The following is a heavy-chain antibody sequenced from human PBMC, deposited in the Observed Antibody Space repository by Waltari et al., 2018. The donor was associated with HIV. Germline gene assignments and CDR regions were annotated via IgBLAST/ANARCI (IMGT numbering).Heavy chain of an antibody. CDR2: IWVDGSNK. D-gene: IGHD2-21*02. Sequence: QVKLVESGGGVVQPGRSLRLSCVASGFTFSNYGMHWVRQSPGKGLDWGGVIWVDGSNKYYADSVKGRFTISRDNSKDTLYLQINSLRAEDTAIYCCARDKNGGDSYYYYGLDVWGQGTTVTVSS. V-gene: IGHV3-33*01. CDR3: ARDKNGGDSYYYYGLDV. CDR1: GFTFSNYG. J-gene: IGHJ6*02.